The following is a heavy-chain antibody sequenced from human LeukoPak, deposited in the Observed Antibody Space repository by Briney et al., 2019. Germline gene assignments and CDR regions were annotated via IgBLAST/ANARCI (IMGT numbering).Heavy chain of an antibody. J-gene: IGHJ4*02. V-gene: IGHV1-8*01. Sequence: GASVKVSCKASGYTFTSCDINLVRQATGQGLEWMGWINPKSGRTGYAKKFQDRVSMTMNTSISTAYMEVSSLRFDDTAVYYCARGRSGLAAAGTYDYWGQGTLITVSS. CDR1: GYTFTSCD. D-gene: IGHD6-13*01. CDR3: ARGRSGLAAAGTYDY. CDR2: INPKSGRT.